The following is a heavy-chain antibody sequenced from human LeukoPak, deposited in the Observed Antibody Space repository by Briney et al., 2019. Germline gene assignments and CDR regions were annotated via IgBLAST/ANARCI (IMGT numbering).Heavy chain of an antibody. CDR2: ISGSGGST. CDR1: GFTFSTYA. CDR3: AKGLYYEILTGQFDY. Sequence: GGSLRLSCAASGFTFSTYAMSWVRQVPGKGLEWVSGISGSGGSTYYADSAKGRFTISRDNSKNTLYLQMNSLRAEDTAVYYCAKGLYYEILTGQFDYWGQGTLVTVSS. V-gene: IGHV3-23*01. D-gene: IGHD3-9*01. J-gene: IGHJ4*02.